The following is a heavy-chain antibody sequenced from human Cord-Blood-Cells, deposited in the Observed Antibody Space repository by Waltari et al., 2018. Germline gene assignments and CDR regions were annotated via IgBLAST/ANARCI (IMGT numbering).Heavy chain of an antibody. CDR2: IDPNSGGT. J-gene: IGHJ2*01. CDR3: ARDAPRIFEGVYWYFDL. Sequence: QVQLVQSGAEVKKPGASVKVSCKASGYTFTGHSIHWVRQAPGQGLEWMGWIDPNSGGTNYAQKFQGRGHRSRDTSISTAYMGLSRLRSDDTAVYYWARDAPRIFEGVYWYFDLWGRGTLVTVSS. CDR1: GYTFTGHS. V-gene: IGHV1-2*02. D-gene: IGHD3-16*01.